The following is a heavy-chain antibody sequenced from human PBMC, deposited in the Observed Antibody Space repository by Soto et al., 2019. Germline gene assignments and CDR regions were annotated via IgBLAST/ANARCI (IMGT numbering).Heavy chain of an antibody. CDR3: ARGRFNAFGI. D-gene: IGHD3-3*01. J-gene: IGHJ3*02. Sequence: SQTLSLTCAISGDSVSSNSVAWNWIRQSPSKGLEWLGRTYYRSKWYNDYGVTVKGRITINPDTSKNQFSLQLNSVTPEDTAVYYCARGRFNAFGIWGQGTMVTVSS. CDR2: TYYRSKWYN. CDR1: GDSVSSNSVA. V-gene: IGHV6-1*01.